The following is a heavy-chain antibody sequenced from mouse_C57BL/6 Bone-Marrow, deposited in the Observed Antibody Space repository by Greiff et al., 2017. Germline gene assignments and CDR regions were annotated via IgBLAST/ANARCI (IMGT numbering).Heavy chain of an antibody. CDR1: GFTFSSYG. J-gene: IGHJ3*01. CDR2: ISSGGSYT. V-gene: IGHV5-6*01. CDR3: ARRVTIPSTSAWFAY. Sequence: EVMLVESGGDLVKPGGSLKLSCAASGFTFSSYGMSWVRQTPDKRLEWVATISSGGSYTYYPDSVKGRFTISRDNAKNTLYLQMSSLKSEDTAMYYCARRVTIPSTSAWFAYWGQGTLVTVSA. D-gene: IGHD2-12*01.